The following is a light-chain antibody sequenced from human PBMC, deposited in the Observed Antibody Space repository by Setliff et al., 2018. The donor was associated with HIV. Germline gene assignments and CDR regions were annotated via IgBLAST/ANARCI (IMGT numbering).Light chain of an antibody. CDR3: SSFAGRLHV. V-gene: IGLV2-11*01. CDR2: DVT. CDR1: SSDVGSYNY. Sequence: QSVLTQPRSVSGSPGQSVTIPCTGTSSDVGSYNYVPWYQQHPGKVPKLMIYDVTRRPSGVPDRFSGSRSGNTASLTISGLQAEDEADYYCSSFAGRLHVFGTGTKV. J-gene: IGLJ1*01.